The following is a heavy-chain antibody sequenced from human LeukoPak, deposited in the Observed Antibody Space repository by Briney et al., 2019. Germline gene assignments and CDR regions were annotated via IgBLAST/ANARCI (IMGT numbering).Heavy chain of an antibody. CDR2: IYCGGRT. Sequence: GGSLRLSCAASGFTVSSNYMSWVRQAPGKGLEWVSVIYCGGRTDYADSVKGRFTISRDNSKNTLYLQMNSLRAEDTAMYYCAREREGVRSAFDIWGQGTMVTVSS. CDR1: GFTVSSNY. V-gene: IGHV3-53*01. CDR3: AREREGVRSAFDI. J-gene: IGHJ3*02. D-gene: IGHD3-10*01.